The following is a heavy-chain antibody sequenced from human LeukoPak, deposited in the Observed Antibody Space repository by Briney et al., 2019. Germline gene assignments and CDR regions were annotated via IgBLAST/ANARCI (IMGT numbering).Heavy chain of an antibody. CDR3: ARRLDIVVVVAATPNDAFDI. Sequence: PSETLSLTCTVSGGSISSSSYYWGWIRQPPGKGLEWIGSIYYSRSTYYNPSLKSRVTISVATSKNQFSLKLSSVTAADTAVYYCARRLDIVVVVAATPNDAFDIWGQGTMVTVSS. CDR2: IYYSRST. CDR1: GGSISSSSYY. J-gene: IGHJ3*02. V-gene: IGHV4-39*01. D-gene: IGHD2-15*01.